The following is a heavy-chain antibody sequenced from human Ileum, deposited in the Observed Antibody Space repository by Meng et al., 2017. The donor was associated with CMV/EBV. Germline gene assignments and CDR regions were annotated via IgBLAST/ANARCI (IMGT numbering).Heavy chain of an antibody. CDR3: ARAAARGVPVDY. J-gene: IGHJ4*02. V-gene: IGHV4-4*07. Sequence: HVPLQVSRHGLVKPSDTLSHTCSVSGVSISNYYWTWIRQPAGNGLVFIGRVSPGGIEYNPSRMSRVTMSLDTSRNQLSLNLNSVTAADTAVYYCARAAARGVPVDYWGQGILVTVSS. D-gene: IGHD3-10*01. CDR1: GVSISNYY. CDR2: VSPGGI.